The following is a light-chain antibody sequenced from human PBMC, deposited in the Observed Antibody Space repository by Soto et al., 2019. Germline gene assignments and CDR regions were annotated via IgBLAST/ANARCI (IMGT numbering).Light chain of an antibody. Sequence: DIQMTQSPSSLSASVGDRITITCRANESVGSWLAWYQQKPGKAPKLLIYAASTLPSGVPSRSSGSRSATEFTLTISRLQPDDFATYFCHSTAFGQGKRLEIK. CDR1: ESVGSW. J-gene: IGKJ5*01. V-gene: IGKV1-12*01. CDR3: HSTA. CDR2: AAS.